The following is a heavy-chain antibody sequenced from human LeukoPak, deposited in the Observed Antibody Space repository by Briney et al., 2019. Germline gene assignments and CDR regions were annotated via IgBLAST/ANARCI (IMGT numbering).Heavy chain of an antibody. CDR3: ARGYSSSFDPYFDY. J-gene: IGHJ4*02. CDR1: GGSFSGYY. D-gene: IGHD6-13*01. V-gene: IGHV4-34*01. CDR2: INHSGST. Sequence: SETLSLTCAVYGGSFSGYYWSWIRQPPGKGLEWIGEINHSGSTNYNPSLKSRVTISVDTSKNQFSLKLSSVTAADTAVYYCARGYSSSFDPYFDYWGQGTLVTVSS.